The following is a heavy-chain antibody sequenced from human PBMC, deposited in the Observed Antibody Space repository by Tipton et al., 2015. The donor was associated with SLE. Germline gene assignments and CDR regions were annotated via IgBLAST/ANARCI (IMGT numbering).Heavy chain of an antibody. D-gene: IGHD2-15*01. CDR2: IYYSGST. CDR3: ATGGYPDAFDM. J-gene: IGHJ3*02. V-gene: IGHV4-59*11. CDR1: GGSISSLY. Sequence: TLSLTCTFSGGSISSLYWNWFRQPPGKGLEWIGYIYYSGSTEYNPPLKSRITISEDTSKNQFSLKLSSVTAADTAVYYCATGGYPDAFDMWGQGTMVTVSS.